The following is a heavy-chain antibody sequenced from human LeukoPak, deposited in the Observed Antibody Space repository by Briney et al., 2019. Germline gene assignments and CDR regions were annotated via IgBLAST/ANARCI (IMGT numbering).Heavy chain of an antibody. Sequence: GGSLRLSCAASGFTFDYYGMNWVRQAPGKGLEWVSGINWNGGSTDYADSVKGRFTISRDNAKNSLYLQMNSLRAEDTAFYYCARDRYYDTSDFFDYWGQGTLDTVSS. CDR3: ARDRYYDTSDFFDY. J-gene: IGHJ4*02. V-gene: IGHV3-20*04. D-gene: IGHD3-22*01. CDR2: INWNGGST. CDR1: GFTFDYYG.